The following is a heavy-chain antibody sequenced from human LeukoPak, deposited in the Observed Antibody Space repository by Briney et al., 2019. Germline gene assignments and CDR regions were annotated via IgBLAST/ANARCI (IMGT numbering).Heavy chain of an antibody. D-gene: IGHD5-18*01. CDR3: ARGEQLWSAMCNFDY. Sequence: ASQTLSLTCAISGDSVSSNIAAWNWIRQSPSRGLEWRGGTYYRSKWYNDYAVSVKSRITINPDTSKNQFSLQLNSVTPEDTAVYYCARGEQLWSAMCNFDYWGQGTLVTVSS. V-gene: IGHV6-1*01. CDR2: TYYRSKWYN. CDR1: GDSVSSNIAA. J-gene: IGHJ4*02.